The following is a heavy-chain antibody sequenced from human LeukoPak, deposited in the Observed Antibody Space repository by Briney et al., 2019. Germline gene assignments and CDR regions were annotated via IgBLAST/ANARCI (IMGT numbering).Heavy chain of an antibody. CDR1: GDTITDYY. Sequence: ASVKVSCEASGDTITDYYLHWVRQAPGQRLEWMGWINAGNGDTKYSQKFQGRVTITRDTSASTAYMELSSLRSEDTAVYYCAKESTYSSSWDYWGQGTLVTVSS. CDR2: INAGNGDT. CDR3: AKESTYSSSWDY. J-gene: IGHJ4*02. D-gene: IGHD6-13*01. V-gene: IGHV1/OR15-3*02.